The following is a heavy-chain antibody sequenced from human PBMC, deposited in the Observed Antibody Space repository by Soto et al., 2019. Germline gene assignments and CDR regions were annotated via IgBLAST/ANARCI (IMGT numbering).Heavy chain of an antibody. Sequence: PSETLSLTCTFSGFSISSGDYYWSWIRQPPGKGLEWIGHMHHSGRTHYNPSLKSRVAISVDTSKNQFSLYLNSVTAADTAVYYCARWVEVSLDYFDSWGQGTPVTVS. J-gene: IGHJ4*02. CDR1: GFSISSGDYY. CDR3: ARWVEVSLDYFDS. D-gene: IGHD2-15*01. V-gene: IGHV4-30-4*01. CDR2: MHHSGRT.